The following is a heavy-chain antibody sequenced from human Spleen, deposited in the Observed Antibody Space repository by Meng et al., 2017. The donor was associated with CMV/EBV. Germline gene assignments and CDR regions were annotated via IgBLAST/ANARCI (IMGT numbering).Heavy chain of an antibody. J-gene: IGHJ6*02. V-gene: IGHV4-61*01. CDR1: GGSVSSGSYY. CDR3: ARAYGSGSYFSYYYYYGMDV. Sequence: GSLRLSCTVSGGSVSSGSYYWSWIRQPPGKGLEWIGYIYYSGSTNYNPSLKSRVTISVDTSKNQFSLKLSSVTAADTAVYYCARAYGSGSYFSYYYYYGMDVWGQGTTVTVSS. D-gene: IGHD3-10*01. CDR2: IYYSGST.